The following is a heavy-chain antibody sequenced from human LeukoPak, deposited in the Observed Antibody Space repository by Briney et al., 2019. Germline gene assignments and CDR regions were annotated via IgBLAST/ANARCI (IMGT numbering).Heavy chain of an antibody. V-gene: IGHV4-31*03. Sequence: ASETLSPTCTVSGRSISRGGYYWSWIRQHPGRGLEWIGYIYYSGSTYYNPSLKSRITISVDTSKNQFSLKLSSVTAADTAVYYCARGPYYDFWSGKRFPNYFDYWGQGTLVTVSS. J-gene: IGHJ4*02. CDR3: ARGPYYDFWSGKRFPNYFDY. D-gene: IGHD3-3*01. CDR2: IYYSGST. CDR1: GRSISRGGYY.